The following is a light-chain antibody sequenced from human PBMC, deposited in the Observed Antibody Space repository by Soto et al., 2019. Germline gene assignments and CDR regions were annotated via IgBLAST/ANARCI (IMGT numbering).Light chain of an antibody. Sequence: EIVLTQSPVTLSLSPGDRATLSCRPSQSVSSFLAWYQQKPGQPPRLLIYDVSNRAAGIPARFSGSGSGTDVTLTIISLEPEDFAVYYCQQRTDWPPVYTFGQGTKLEIK. J-gene: IGKJ2*01. CDR1: QSVSSF. V-gene: IGKV3-11*01. CDR2: DVS. CDR3: QQRTDWPPVYT.